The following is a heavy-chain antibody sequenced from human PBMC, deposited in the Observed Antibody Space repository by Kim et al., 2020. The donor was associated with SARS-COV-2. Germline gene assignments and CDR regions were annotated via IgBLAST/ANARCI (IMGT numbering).Heavy chain of an antibody. CDR2: IIPIFGTA. D-gene: IGHD3-22*01. J-gene: IGHJ4*02. Sequence: SVKVSCKASGGTFSSYAISWVRQAPGQGLEWMGGIIPIFGTANYAQKFQGRVTITADESTSTAYMELSSLRSEDTAVYYCARDDYDSSGYYSPFDYWGQGTLVTVSS. CDR3: ARDDYDSSGYYSPFDY. CDR1: GGTFSSYA. V-gene: IGHV1-69*13.